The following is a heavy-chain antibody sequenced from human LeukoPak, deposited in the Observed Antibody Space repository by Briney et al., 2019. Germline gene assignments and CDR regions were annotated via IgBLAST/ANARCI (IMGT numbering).Heavy chain of an antibody. CDR1: GFTFSHYY. Sequence: GGSLRLSCAASGFTFSHYYMSWVRQAPGKGLEWVANIKQDGSEQFYLDSVKGRFTISRDNAKNALYLQMHSLRVEDTAVYYCARRDVLSPVQHWGQGALVAVSS. CDR3: ARRDVLSPVQH. J-gene: IGHJ1*01. V-gene: IGHV3-7*01. D-gene: IGHD5-24*01. CDR2: IKQDGSEQ.